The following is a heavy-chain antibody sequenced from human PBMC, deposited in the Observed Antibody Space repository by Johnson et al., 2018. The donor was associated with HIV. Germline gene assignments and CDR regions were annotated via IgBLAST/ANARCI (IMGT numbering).Heavy chain of an antibody. J-gene: IGHJ3*02. D-gene: IGHD6-13*01. CDR3: ARDGAQQLARDAFDI. V-gene: IGHV3-66*01. CDR2: IYTGSDST. Sequence: VQLVESGGGLVQPGGSLRLSCAVSGYSVTGYNMNWVRQAPVKGLEWVSVIYTGSDSTSYTDSVKDRFTISRDNSKNTLYLQMNSLRAEDTAVYYCARDGAQQLARDAFDIWGQGTKVTVSS. CDR1: GYSVTGYN.